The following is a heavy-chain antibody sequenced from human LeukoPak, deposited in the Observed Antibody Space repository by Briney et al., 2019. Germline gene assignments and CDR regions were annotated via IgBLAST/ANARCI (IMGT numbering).Heavy chain of an antibody. V-gene: IGHV4-39*01. CDR1: GGSISSSSYY. CDR2: IYYSGST. D-gene: IGHD3-22*01. CDR3: ASLSDYYDNSSTAFDI. Sequence: PSETLSLTCTVSGGSISSSSYYWGWIRQPPGKGLEWNGSIYYSGSTYYNPSLKSRVTISVDTSKNQFSLKLSSVTAADTAVYYCASLSDYYDNSSTAFDIWGQGTMVTVSS. J-gene: IGHJ3*02.